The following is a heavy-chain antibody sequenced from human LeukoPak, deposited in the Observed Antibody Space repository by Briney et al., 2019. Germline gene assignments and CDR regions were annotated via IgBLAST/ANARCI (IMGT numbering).Heavy chain of an antibody. CDR1: GGSISNYY. CDR3: ARQKINNRLLWSGELLRPFDY. CDR2: IFSSGSA. J-gene: IGHJ4*02. V-gene: IGHV4-4*07. D-gene: IGHD3-10*01. Sequence: SETLSLTCTVAGGSISNYYWSWIRQPAGKGLEWIGRIFSSGSANYNPSLKSRVTMSVDTSKNQFSLKLRSVTAADTAVYYCARQKINNRLLWSGELLRPFDYWGQGTLVTVSS.